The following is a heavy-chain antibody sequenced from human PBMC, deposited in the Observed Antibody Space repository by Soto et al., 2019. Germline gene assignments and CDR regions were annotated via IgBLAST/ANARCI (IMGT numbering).Heavy chain of an antibody. D-gene: IGHD3-9*01. CDR1: GGTFSSYT. Sequence: ASVKVSCKASGGTFSSYTISWVRQAPGQGLEWMGRIIPILGIANYAQKFQGRVTITADKSTSTAYMELSSLRSEDTAVYYCARELNFAWLSASNWFDPWGQGTLVTVSS. V-gene: IGHV1-69*04. J-gene: IGHJ5*02. CDR3: ARELNFAWLSASNWFDP. CDR2: IIPILGIA.